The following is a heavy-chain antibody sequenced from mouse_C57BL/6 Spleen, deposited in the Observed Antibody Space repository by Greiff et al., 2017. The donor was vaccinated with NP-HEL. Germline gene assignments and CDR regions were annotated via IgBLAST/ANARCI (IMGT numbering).Heavy chain of an antibody. CDR2: ISYDGSN. CDR1: GYSITSGYY. V-gene: IGHV3-6*01. J-gene: IGHJ2*01. CDR3: ARGRVVAHYFDY. D-gene: IGHD1-1*01. Sequence: ESGPGLVKPSQSLSLTCSVTGYSITSGYYWNWIRQFPGNKLEWMGYISYDGSNNYNPSLKNRISITRDTSKNQFFLKLNSVTTEDTATYYCARGRVVAHYFDYWGQGTTLTVSS.